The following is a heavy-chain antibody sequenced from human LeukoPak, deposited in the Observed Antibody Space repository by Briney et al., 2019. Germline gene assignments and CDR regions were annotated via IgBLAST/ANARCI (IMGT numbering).Heavy chain of an antibody. CDR3: ARDLSAMTTVNWFDP. CDR2: IIPIFGTA. D-gene: IGHD4-11*01. CDR1: GGTFSSYA. V-gene: IGHV1-69*01. Sequence: ASVKVSCKASGGTFSSYAISWVRQAPGQGLEWMGGIIPIFGTANYAQKFQGGVTITADESTSTAYMELSSLRSEDTAVYYCARDLSAMTTVNWFDPWGQGTLVTVSS. J-gene: IGHJ5*02.